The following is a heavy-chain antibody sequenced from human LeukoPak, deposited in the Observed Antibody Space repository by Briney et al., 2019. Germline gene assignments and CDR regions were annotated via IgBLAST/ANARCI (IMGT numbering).Heavy chain of an antibody. J-gene: IGHJ4*02. Sequence: KPSETLSLTCAVYGGSFSGYYWSWIRQPPGKGLEWIGEINHSGSTNYNPSLKSRVTISVDTSKNQFSLKLSSVTAADTAVYYCARQTLYYDILTGYYNHYYFDYWGQGTLVTVSS. V-gene: IGHV4-34*01. CDR2: INHSGST. CDR3: ARQTLYYDILTGYYNHYYFDY. D-gene: IGHD3-9*01. CDR1: GGSFSGYY.